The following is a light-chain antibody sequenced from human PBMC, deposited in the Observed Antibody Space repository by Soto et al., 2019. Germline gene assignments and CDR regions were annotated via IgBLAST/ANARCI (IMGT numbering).Light chain of an antibody. CDR2: LDSDGSH. CDR3: QTWGTGIHVV. J-gene: IGLJ2*01. CDR1: SGHSSYA. Sequence: QPVLTQSPSASASLGASVKLTCTLSSGHSSYAIAWHQQQPEKGPRYLMKLDSDGSHTKGDAIPDRFSGSSSGAERYLTISGIKSEDEADYYCQTWGTGIHVVFGGGTQLTVL. V-gene: IGLV4-69*01.